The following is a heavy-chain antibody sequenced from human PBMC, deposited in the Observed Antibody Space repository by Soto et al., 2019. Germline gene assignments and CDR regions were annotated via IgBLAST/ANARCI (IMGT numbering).Heavy chain of an antibody. D-gene: IGHD2-8*01. V-gene: IGHV1-69*06. J-gene: IGHJ6*02. Sequence: ASVKVSCKASGGTFSSYAISWVRQAPGQGLEWMGGIIPIFGTANYAQKFQGRVTITADKSTSTAYMELSSLRSEDTAVYYCARSRLVLMVYAPSDYYYYYGMDVWGQGTTVTVSS. CDR2: IIPIFGTA. CDR1: GGTFSSYA. CDR3: ARSRLVLMVYAPSDYYYYYGMDV.